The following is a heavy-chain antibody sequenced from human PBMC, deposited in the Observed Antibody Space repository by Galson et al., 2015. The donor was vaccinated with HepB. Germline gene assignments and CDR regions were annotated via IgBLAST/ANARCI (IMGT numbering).Heavy chain of an antibody. CDR2: TYYRSKWYN. D-gene: IGHD6-13*01. J-gene: IGHJ6*02. CDR3: ARSHSSSWYGRDYYYYGMDV. CDR1: GDSVSSYSAA. V-gene: IGHV6-1*01. Sequence: CAISGDSVSSYSAAWNWIRQSPSRGLEWLGRTYYRSKWYNDYAVSVKSRITINPDTSKNQFSLQLNSVTPEDTAVYYCARSHSSSWYGRDYYYYGMDVWGQGTTVTVSS.